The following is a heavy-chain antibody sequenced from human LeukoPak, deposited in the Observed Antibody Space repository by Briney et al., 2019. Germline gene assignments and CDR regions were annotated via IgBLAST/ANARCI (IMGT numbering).Heavy chain of an antibody. CDR1: GYSFTSYC. J-gene: IGHJ6*02. CDR2: IYPGDSDT. Sequence: GESLNFPGKGSGYSFTSYCIGWVRQMPGKGLEWMGIIYPGDSDTRYSPSFQGQVTISADKSISTAYLQWSSLKASDTAMYYCARQNYYGSGRKVGMDIWGQGTTVTVSS. V-gene: IGHV5-51*01. D-gene: IGHD3-10*01. CDR3: ARQNYYGSGRKVGMDI.